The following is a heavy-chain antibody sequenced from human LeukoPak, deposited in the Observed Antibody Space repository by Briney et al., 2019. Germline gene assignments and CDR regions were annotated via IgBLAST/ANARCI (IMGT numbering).Heavy chain of an antibody. CDR1: GFIFNSYG. Sequence: GGSLRLSCAASGFIFNSYGMHGVRQAPGKGLEWVAVIWYDGSKKYYADSVKGRFTISRDNSKNTLYLQMNSLRAEDTAVYYCAKGIGAAADSLHYWGQGTLVTVSS. J-gene: IGHJ4*02. V-gene: IGHV3-33*06. CDR2: IWYDGSKK. CDR3: AKGIGAAADSLHY. D-gene: IGHD6-13*01.